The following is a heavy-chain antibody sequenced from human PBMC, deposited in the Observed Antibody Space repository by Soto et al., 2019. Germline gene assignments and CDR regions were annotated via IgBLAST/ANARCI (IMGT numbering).Heavy chain of an antibody. V-gene: IGHV4-61*01. CDR2: LYYSGST. Sequence: QVQLQESGPGLVKPSETLSLTCTVSGGSVSSGSYYWSWIRQPPGKGLEWIGYLYYSGSTNYNPSLKSRVTISVDTSKNQFSLKLSSVTAADTAVYYCARDDIVATIAGMDVWGQGTTVTVSS. D-gene: IGHD5-12*01. CDR1: GGSVSSGSYY. J-gene: IGHJ6*02. CDR3: ARDDIVATIAGMDV.